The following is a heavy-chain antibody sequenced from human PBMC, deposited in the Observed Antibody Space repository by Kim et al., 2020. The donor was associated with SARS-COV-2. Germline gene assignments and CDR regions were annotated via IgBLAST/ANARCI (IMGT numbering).Heavy chain of an antibody. CDR3: ARDPFSITIFGVVITDAFDI. D-gene: IGHD3-3*01. J-gene: IGHJ3*02. CDR1: GGSISSGDYY. V-gene: IGHV4-30-4*01. Sequence: SETLSLTCTVSGGSISSGDYYWSWIRQPPGKGLEWIGYIYYSGSTYYNPSLKGRVTISVDTSKNQFSLKLSSVTAADTAVYYCARDPFSITIFGVVITDAFDIWGQGTMVTVSS. CDR2: IYYSGST.